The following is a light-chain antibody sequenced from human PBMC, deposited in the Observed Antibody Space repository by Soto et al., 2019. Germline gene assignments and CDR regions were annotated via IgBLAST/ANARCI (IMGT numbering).Light chain of an antibody. CDR2: AAS. Sequence: DIQMTQSPSSLSASVGDRVTITCRASQGIIDNVAWFQQKPGKAPKLLIYAASTWQSGVPARFSGSGSGTDFTLTISSLQSEDVATYYCQKYNTAPETFGQGTKVEIK. V-gene: IGKV1-27*01. J-gene: IGKJ1*01. CDR1: QGIIDN. CDR3: QKYNTAPET.